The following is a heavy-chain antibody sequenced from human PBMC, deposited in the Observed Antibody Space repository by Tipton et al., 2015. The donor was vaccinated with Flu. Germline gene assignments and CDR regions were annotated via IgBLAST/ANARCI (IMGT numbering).Heavy chain of an antibody. CDR2: IYSSGNT. CDR3: ARGSGSGTYVIFEY. D-gene: IGHD3-10*01. V-gene: IGHV4-4*07. CDR1: GGSLSSYY. J-gene: IGHJ4*02. Sequence: TLSLTCTVSGGSLSSYYWSWIRQSAGKGLEWIGRIYSSGNTKYSPSFKSRVTMSVGTSKNQFSLNLNSVTAADTAVYFCARGSGSGTYVIFEYWGQGTLVTVSS.